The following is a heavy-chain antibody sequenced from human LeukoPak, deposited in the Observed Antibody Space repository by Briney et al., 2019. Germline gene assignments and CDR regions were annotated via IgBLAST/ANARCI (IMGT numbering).Heavy chain of an antibody. CDR3: ARVSTMVRGVDY. CDR1: GGSFSGYY. CDR2: INHSGST. Sequence: PSETLSLTCAVYGGSFSGYYWSWIRQPPGKGLEWIGEINHSGSTNYNPSLKSRVTISVDTSKNQFSLKLSPVTAADTAVYYCARVSTMVRGVDYWGQGTLVTVSS. J-gene: IGHJ4*02. V-gene: IGHV4-34*01. D-gene: IGHD3-10*01.